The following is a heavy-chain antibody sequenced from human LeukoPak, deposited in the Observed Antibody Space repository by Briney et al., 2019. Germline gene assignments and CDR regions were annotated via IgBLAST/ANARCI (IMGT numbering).Heavy chain of an antibody. CDR2: ISAYNGNT. CDR3: ARDNGLGGVWTANLGYYYYYMDV. D-gene: IGHD3-10*01. V-gene: IGHV1-18*01. CDR1: GYTFTSYG. Sequence: ASVKVSCKASGYTFTSYGISWVRQAPGQGLEWMGWISAYNGNTNYAQKLQGRVTMTTDISTSTAYMELRSLRSDDTAVYYCARDNGLGGVWTANLGYYYYYMDVWGKGTTVTVSS. J-gene: IGHJ6*03.